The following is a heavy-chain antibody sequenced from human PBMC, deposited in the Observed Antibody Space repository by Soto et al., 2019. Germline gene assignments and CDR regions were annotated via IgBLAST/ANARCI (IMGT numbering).Heavy chain of an antibody. V-gene: IGHV3-64*07. J-gene: IGHJ4*02. CDR2: ISASGSTI. D-gene: IGHD4-17*01. Sequence: EVQLVESGGGLVQPGGSLRLSCAGSGFSFINHHMHWVRQAPGKGLEYVSGISASGSTIYYADSVKDRFTISRDNSKNTLFLQMGDLRNEDMAVYYCARVRKTYGDYDYWGQGTLVTVSS. CDR1: GFSFINHH. CDR3: ARVRKTYGDYDY.